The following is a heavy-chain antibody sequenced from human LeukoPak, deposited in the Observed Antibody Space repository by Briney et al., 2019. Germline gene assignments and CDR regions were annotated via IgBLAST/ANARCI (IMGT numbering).Heavy chain of an antibody. CDR2: LSSDSSVT. J-gene: IGHJ4*02. D-gene: IGHD5-18*01. Sequence: GGSLRLSCAASGFTFSTYAMHWVRQSPGKGLEWVAVLSSDSSVTLYADSVRGRFTISRDNSKNTLYLQMNSLRAEDTAVYYCASRGYSYGLDYWGQGTLVTVSS. CDR3: ASRGYSYGLDY. CDR1: GFTFSTYA. V-gene: IGHV3-30-3*01.